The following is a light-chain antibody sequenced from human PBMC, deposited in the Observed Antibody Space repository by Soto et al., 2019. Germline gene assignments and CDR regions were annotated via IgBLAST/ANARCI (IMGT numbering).Light chain of an antibody. J-gene: IGLJ2*01. Sequence: SYELTQPPSVSVSPGQTARITCSGDALPKQYAYWSQQKPGQAPVLVIYKDSERPSGIPERFSGSSSGTTVTLTISGVQAEDEADYYCQSADSSGNVVFGGGTKLTVL. CDR2: KDS. V-gene: IGLV3-25*03. CDR1: ALPKQY. CDR3: QSADSSGNVV.